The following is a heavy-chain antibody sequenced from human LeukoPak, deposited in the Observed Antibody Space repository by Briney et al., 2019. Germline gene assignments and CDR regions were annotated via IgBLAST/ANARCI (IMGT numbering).Heavy chain of an antibody. V-gene: IGHV1-2*02. CDR1: GYTFTGYY. J-gene: IGHJ4*02. CDR2: INPNSGGT. CDR3: ARDHAAYSSSWYDFDY. D-gene: IGHD6-13*01. Sequence: ASVKVSCKASGYTFTGYYMHWVRQAPGQGLEWMGWINPNSGGTNYAQKFQGRVTMTRDTSISTAYMELSRLRSDDTAVYYCARDHAAYSSSWYDFDYWGQGTLVTVSP.